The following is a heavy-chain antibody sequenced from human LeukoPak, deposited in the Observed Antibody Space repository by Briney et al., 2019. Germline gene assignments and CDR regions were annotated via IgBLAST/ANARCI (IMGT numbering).Heavy chain of an antibody. CDR3: ARQGILYDSTSYDYYYYYYMDV. V-gene: IGHV1-2*02. J-gene: IGHJ6*03. CDR2: INPNSGGT. CDR1: GYTFTGYY. D-gene: IGHD3-22*01. Sequence: GASVKVSCKASGYTFTGYYIHWVRQAPGQGVEWMGWINPNSGGTKYAQKFQGRVTMTRDASISTADLELSRLTFEDTAVYFCARQGILYDSTSYDYYYYYYMDVWGQGTTVTVSS.